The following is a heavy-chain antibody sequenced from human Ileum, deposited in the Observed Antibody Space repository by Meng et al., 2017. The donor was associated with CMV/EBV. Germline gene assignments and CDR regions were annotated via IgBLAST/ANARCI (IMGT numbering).Heavy chain of an antibody. Sequence: LSCAASGFTVSSYYMSWVRQAPGKGLEWVSIIYIAGSTYYADSVKGRFTISRDTSKNTVYLEMNSLRAEDTAFYHCARASKGFNPFDYWGQGTLVTVSS. CDR3: ARASKGFNPFDY. CDR1: GFTVSSYY. CDR2: IYIAGST. V-gene: IGHV3-53*01. D-gene: IGHD1-14*01. J-gene: IGHJ4*02.